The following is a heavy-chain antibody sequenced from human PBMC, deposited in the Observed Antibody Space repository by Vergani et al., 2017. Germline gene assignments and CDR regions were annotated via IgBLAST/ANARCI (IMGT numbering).Heavy chain of an antibody. V-gene: IGHV3-30*18. D-gene: IGHD1-26*01. J-gene: IGHJ3*02. Sequence: QVQLVESGGGVVQPGRSLRLSCAASGFTFRSYGMHWIRQAPGKGLEWVAVISYDGSNKYYADSVKGRFTISRDNSKNTLYLQMNSLRAEDTAVYYCAKGEAFDIWGQGTMVTVSS. CDR3: AKGEAFDI. CDR2: ISYDGSNK. CDR1: GFTFRSYG.